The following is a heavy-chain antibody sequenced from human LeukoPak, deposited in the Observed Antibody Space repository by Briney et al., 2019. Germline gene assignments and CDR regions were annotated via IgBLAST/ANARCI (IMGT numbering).Heavy chain of an antibody. V-gene: IGHV3-9*01. J-gene: IGHJ4*02. CDR3: ARGGSRYSTSSILDY. D-gene: IGHD2-15*01. Sequence: GGSLRLSCAASGFTFDDYAMHWVRQAPGKGLEWVSGISWNSGSIGYADSVKGRFTISRDNAKNSLYLQMNSLRAEDTALYFCARGGSRYSTSSILDYWGQGTLVTVSS. CDR2: ISWNSGSI. CDR1: GFTFDDYA.